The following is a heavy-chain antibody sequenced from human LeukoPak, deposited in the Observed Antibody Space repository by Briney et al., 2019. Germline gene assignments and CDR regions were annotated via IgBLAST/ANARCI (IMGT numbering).Heavy chain of an antibody. CDR1: GGTFSGYA. CDR2: IIPILGIA. J-gene: IGHJ4*02. CDR3: AREGVLQKDFDY. V-gene: IGHV1-69*04. Sequence: SVKVSCKASGGTFSGYAISWVRQAPGQGLEWMGRIIPILGIANYAQKFQGRVTITADKSTSTAYMELSSLRSEDTAVYYCAREGVLQKDFDYWGQGTLVTVSS. D-gene: IGHD3-10*01.